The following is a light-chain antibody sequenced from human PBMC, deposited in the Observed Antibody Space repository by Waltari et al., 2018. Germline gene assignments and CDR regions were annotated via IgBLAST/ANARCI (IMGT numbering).Light chain of an antibody. CDR2: GVS. Sequence: EVVMTQSPATLSVSPGERATLSCRASENIGSSLAWYQQKPGQGPGPLRYGVSTRVTGIPARFSGSGSGTEFTLTISTLQSEDSAVYYCQHYDNWPPWTFGQGTKVEIK. CDR1: ENIGSS. V-gene: IGKV3-15*01. CDR3: QHYDNWPPWT. J-gene: IGKJ1*01.